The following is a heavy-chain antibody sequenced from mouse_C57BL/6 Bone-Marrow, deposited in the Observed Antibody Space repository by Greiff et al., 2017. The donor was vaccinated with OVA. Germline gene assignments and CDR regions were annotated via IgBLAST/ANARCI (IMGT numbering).Heavy chain of an antibody. CDR3: AKSPLTGTAYFDY. CDR1: GYTFTSYG. V-gene: IGHV1-81*01. D-gene: IGHD4-1*01. J-gene: IGHJ2*01. Sequence: VQLVESGAELVRPGASVKLSCKASGYTFTSYGISWVKQRTGQGLEWIGEIYPRSGNTYYNEKFKGKVTLTAEKSSSTAYMELRSLTSEDSAVYFSAKSPLTGTAYFDYWGQGTTLTVSS. CDR2: IYPRSGNT.